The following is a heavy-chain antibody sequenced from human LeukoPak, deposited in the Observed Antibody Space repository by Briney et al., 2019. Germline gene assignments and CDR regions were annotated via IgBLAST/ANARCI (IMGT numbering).Heavy chain of an antibody. J-gene: IGHJ4*02. CDR1: GLAFSAYK. CDR2: ISTDGYTT. Sequence: GGSLRLSCAASGLAFSAYKMHWVRQAPRKGLVWVSRISTDGYTTDYADFVQGRFTASRDNTKNTWSLEMNSLRAEDTAVYYCVVGGSPGYWGQGTLVTVSS. D-gene: IGHD2-15*01. V-gene: IGHV3-74*01. CDR3: VVGGSPGY.